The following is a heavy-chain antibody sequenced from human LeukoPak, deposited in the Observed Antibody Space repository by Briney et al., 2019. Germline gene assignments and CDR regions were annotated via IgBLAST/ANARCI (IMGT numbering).Heavy chain of an antibody. CDR2: INSDGSST. J-gene: IGHJ4*02. CDR1: GFTFSSYW. V-gene: IGHV3-74*01. D-gene: IGHD6-19*01. CDR3: ARDVSEYSSGWPEYYFDY. Sequence: GGCLRLSCAASGFTFSSYWMHWVRQAPGKGLVWVSRINSDGSSTSYADSVKGRFTISRDNAKNTLHLQMNSLRAEDTAVYYCARDVSEYSSGWPEYYFDYWGQGTLVTVSS.